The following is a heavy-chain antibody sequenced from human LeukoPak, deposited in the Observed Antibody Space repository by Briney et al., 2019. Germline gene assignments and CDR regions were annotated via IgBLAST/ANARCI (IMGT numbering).Heavy chain of an antibody. D-gene: IGHD2-8*01. Sequence: ASVKVSCKTSGYTFISYGISWVRQAPGQGLEWMGWISPYNGNTNYAQKLQGRVTMTPDTSTNTAYMDLRSLRSDDTAVYYCARAPYCTNGVCSFDYWGQGTLVTVSS. CDR3: ARAPYCTNGVCSFDY. CDR1: GYTFISYG. J-gene: IGHJ4*02. V-gene: IGHV1-18*01. CDR2: ISPYNGNT.